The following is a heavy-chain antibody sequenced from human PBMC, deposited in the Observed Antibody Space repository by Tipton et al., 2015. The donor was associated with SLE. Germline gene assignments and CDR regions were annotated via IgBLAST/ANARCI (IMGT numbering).Heavy chain of an antibody. CDR3: TSNRINYNAFDI. CDR1: GFTVSTNY. D-gene: IGHD2-15*01. CDR2: IYSGGST. J-gene: IGHJ3*02. V-gene: IGHV3-53*05. Sequence: SLRLSCAASGFTVSTNYMSWVRQAPGKGLEWVSVIYSGGSTSYADFVRGRFTISRDSLKNTVYLQMNSLRAEDTAMYYCTSNRINYNAFDIWGQGTLVTVSS.